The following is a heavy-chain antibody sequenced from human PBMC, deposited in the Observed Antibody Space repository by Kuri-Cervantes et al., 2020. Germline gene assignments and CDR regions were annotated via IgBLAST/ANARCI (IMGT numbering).Heavy chain of an antibody. Sequence: ASVKVSCKVFGYTLTELSMHWVRQAPGKGLEWMGGFDPEDGETIYAQKFQGRVTMTEDTSTDTAYMELSSLRSGDTAVYYCATGAVAGTYYYYGMDVWGQGTTVTVSS. V-gene: IGHV1-24*01. CDR1: GYTLTELS. D-gene: IGHD6-19*01. CDR2: FDPEDGET. CDR3: ATGAVAGTYYYYGMDV. J-gene: IGHJ6*02.